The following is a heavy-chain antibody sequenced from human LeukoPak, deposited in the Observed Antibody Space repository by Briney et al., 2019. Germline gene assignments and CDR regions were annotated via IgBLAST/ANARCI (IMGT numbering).Heavy chain of an antibody. J-gene: IGHJ4*02. Sequence: SGGSLGLSWAASYSRFTFSNYAVSWVRQARGKGLAWVSGISDIGDNTKYADCVKARFTISRDNSKNTLFLQMNSLRDDDTAIYYSAKVDELVVAGTSSFDSWGQGALGTVSP. CDR2: ISDIGDNT. D-gene: IGHD6-19*01. CDR1: YSRFTFSNYA. CDR3: AKVDELVVAGTSSFDS. V-gene: IGHV3-23*01.